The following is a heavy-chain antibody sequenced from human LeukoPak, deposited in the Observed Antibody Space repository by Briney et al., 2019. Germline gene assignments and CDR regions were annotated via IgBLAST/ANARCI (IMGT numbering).Heavy chain of an antibody. CDR3: AKGMSGWYGGGGDY. Sequence: GGSLRLSCAASGFTFSGYAMSWVRQAPGKGLEWVSAISGSGGSTYYADSVKGRFTISRDNSKHTLYLQMNSLRAEDTAVYYCAKGMSGWYGGGGDYWGQGALVTVSS. CDR2: ISGSGGST. CDR1: GFTFSGYA. V-gene: IGHV3-23*01. D-gene: IGHD6-19*01. J-gene: IGHJ4*02.